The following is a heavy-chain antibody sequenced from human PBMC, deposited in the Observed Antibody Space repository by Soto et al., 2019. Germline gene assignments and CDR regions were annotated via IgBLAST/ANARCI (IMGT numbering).Heavy chain of an antibody. V-gene: IGHV3-30-3*01. D-gene: IGHD2-15*01. CDR2: ISYDGSNK. CDR3: ARDGGYCSGGSCYSGYFDY. Sequence: PGGSLRLSCAASGFTFSSYAMHWVRQAPGKGLEWVTVISYDGSNKYYADSVKGRFTISRDNSKNTLYLQMNSLRAEDTAVYYCARDGGYCSGGSCYSGYFDYWGQGTLVTAPQ. CDR1: GFTFSSYA. J-gene: IGHJ4*02.